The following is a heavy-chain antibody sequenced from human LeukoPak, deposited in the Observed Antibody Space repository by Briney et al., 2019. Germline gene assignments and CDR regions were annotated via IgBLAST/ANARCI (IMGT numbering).Heavy chain of an antibody. Sequence: SETLSLTCAVYGGSFSGYYWSWIRQPPGKGLEWIGEINHSGSTNYNPSLKSRVTISVDTSKNQFSLKLSSVTAADTAVYYCARRRNYGDYDYWGQGTLVTVS. CDR1: GGSFSGYY. J-gene: IGHJ4*02. D-gene: IGHD4-17*01. V-gene: IGHV4-34*01. CDR2: INHSGST. CDR3: ARRRNYGDYDY.